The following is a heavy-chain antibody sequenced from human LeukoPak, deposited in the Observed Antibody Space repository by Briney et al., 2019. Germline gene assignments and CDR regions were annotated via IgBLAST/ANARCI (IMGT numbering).Heavy chain of an antibody. D-gene: IGHD6-19*01. V-gene: IGHV3-73*01. CDR3: TSVAGTEDN. CDR2: IRSKANSYAT. CDR1: GFTFSGSA. Sequence: QPGGSLRLSCAASGFTFSGSAMHWVRQASGKGLEWVGRIRSKANSYATAYAASVKGRFTISRDDSKNTAYLQMNSLKTEDTAVYYCTSVAGTEDNWGQGTLVTVSS. J-gene: IGHJ4*02.